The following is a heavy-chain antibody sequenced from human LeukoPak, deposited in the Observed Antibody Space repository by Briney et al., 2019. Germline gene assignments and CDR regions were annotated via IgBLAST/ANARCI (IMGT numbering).Heavy chain of an antibody. Sequence: PSETLSLTCTVSGGSISSSSYYWGWIRQPPGKGREWIGSIYYSGSTYYNPSLKSRVTISVDTSKNQFSLKLSSVTAADTAVYYCAAPIVGAAFDYWGQGTLVTVSS. J-gene: IGHJ4*02. CDR2: IYYSGST. D-gene: IGHD1-26*01. V-gene: IGHV4-39*01. CDR1: GGSISSSSYY. CDR3: AAPIVGAAFDY.